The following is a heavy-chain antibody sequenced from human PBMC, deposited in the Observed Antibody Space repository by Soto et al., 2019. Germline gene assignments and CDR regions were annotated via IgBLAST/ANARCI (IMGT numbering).Heavy chain of an antibody. D-gene: IGHD3-22*01. CDR3: ARDWMFDSSGYSV. V-gene: IGHV4-4*02. CDR2: IYHSGST. CDR1: GGSISSSNW. Sequence: SETLSLTCAVSGGSISSSNWWSWVRQPPGKGLEWIGEIYHSGSTNYNPSLKSRVTISVDKSKNQFSLKLSSVTAADTAVYYCARDWMFDSSGYSVWGQGTLVTGSS. J-gene: IGHJ4*02.